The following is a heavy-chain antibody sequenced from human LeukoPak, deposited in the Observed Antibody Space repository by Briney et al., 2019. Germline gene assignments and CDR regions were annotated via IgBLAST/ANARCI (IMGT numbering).Heavy chain of an antibody. CDR3: ARVAKYYYDSSGYLDY. V-gene: IGHV1-18*01. J-gene: IGHJ4*02. CDR2: ISAYNGNT. D-gene: IGHD3-22*01. CDR1: GNTFTSYG. Sequence: GASVKVSCKASGNTFTSYGISWVRQAPGQGLEWMGWISAYNGNTNYAQKLQGRVTMTTDTSTSTAYMELRSLRSDDTAVYYCARVAKYYYDSSGYLDYWGQGTLVTVSS.